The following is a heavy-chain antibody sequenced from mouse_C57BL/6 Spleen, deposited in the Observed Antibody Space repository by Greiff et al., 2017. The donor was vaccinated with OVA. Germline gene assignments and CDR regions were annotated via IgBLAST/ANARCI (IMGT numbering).Heavy chain of an antibody. CDR1: GYAFSSSW. CDR3: ARGGYGSSPWYFDV. J-gene: IGHJ1*03. CDR2: IYPGDGDT. V-gene: IGHV1-82*01. Sequence: VQRVESGPELVKPGASVKISCKASGYAFSSSWMNWVKQRPGKGLEWIGRIYPGDGDTNYNGKFKGKATLTADKSSSTAYMQLSSLTSEDSAVYFCARGGYGSSPWYFDVWGTGTTVTVSS. D-gene: IGHD1-1*01.